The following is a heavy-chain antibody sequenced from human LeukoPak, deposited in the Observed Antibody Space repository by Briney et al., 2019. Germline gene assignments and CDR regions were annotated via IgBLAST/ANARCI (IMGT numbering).Heavy chain of an antibody. CDR1: GFTFNTYE. CDR2: ISSSGSNI. J-gene: IGHJ6*04. V-gene: IGHV3-48*03. CDR3: AELGITMIGGV. D-gene: IGHD3-10*02. Sequence: PGGSLRLSCAASGFTFNTYEMNWVRQAPGKGLEWVSYISSSGSNIYYADAVKGRFTISRDNAKNSLYLQMNSLRAEDTAVYYCAELGITMIGGVWGKGTTVTISS.